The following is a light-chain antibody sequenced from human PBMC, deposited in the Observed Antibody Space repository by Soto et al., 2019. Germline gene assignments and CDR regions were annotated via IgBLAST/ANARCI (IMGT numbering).Light chain of an antibody. CDR1: SSNIGSNY. J-gene: IGLJ1*01. Sequence: QSVLTQPPSASGTPGQRLNISCSGSSSNIGSNYVYWYQQLPGMAPKVLIHRNSERPSGVPDRFSGSKSGASASLAITGLRAEDEGDYFCQSYGTSLSGLYVFGTGTKLTVL. V-gene: IGLV1-47*01. CDR2: RNS. CDR3: QSYGTSLSGLYV.